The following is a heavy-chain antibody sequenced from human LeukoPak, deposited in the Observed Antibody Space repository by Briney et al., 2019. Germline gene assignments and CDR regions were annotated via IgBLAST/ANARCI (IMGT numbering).Heavy chain of an antibody. Sequence: GGSLRLSCEASGVTFSSYVMSWVRQAPGKGPEWVSGISGSGGGTYYADSVKGRFTISRDNSKNSLYLQMNSLRTEDTALYYCAKDITVGGYYHPGFDYWGQGTLVTVSS. J-gene: IGHJ4*02. CDR3: AKDITVGGYYHPGFDY. CDR1: GVTFSSYV. D-gene: IGHD3-22*01. V-gene: IGHV3-23*01. CDR2: ISGSGGGT.